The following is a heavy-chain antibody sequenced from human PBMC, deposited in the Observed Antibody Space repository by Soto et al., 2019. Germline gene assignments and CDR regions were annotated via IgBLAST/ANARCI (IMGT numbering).Heavy chain of an antibody. CDR3: ARGDGHSYGSTFDC. CDR1: GFTFSSYG. V-gene: IGHV3-30*19. J-gene: IGHJ4*02. D-gene: IGHD5-18*01. CDR2: ISYDGSNK. Sequence: GGSLRLSCAASGFTFSSYGMHWVRQAPGKGLQWVAFISYDGSNKYYADSVTGRFTISRDNSKNTLYLQMNSLRAEDTAVYYCARGDGHSYGSTFDCWGQGTLVTVSS.